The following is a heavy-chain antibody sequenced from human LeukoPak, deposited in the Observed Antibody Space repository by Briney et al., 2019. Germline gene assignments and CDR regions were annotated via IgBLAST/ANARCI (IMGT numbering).Heavy chain of an antibody. D-gene: IGHD3-22*01. CDR1: GLTFSSYA. CDR3: AKDQYYYDSSGYLFDY. J-gene: IGHJ4*02. CDR2: ISGSSGHT. Sequence: GGSLRLSCAASGLTFSSYAMSWVRQAPGKGLEWVSAISGSSGHTYYADSVKGRFTISRDNSKNTLYLQMNSLRAEDTAVYYCAKDQYYYDSSGYLFDYWGQGTLVTVSS. V-gene: IGHV3-23*01.